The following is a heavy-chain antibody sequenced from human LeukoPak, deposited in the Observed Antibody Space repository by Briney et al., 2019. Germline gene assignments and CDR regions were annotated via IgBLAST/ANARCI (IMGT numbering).Heavy chain of an antibody. Sequence: PGGSLRLSCTVSGFTVSSNSMSWVRQAPGKGLEWVSYISSSSSTIYYADSVKGRFTISRDNAKNSLYLQMNSLRAEDTAVYYCARERGYSYVENSDYWGQGTLVTVSS. V-gene: IGHV3-48*01. D-gene: IGHD5-18*01. CDR1: GFTVSSNS. CDR2: ISSSSSTI. J-gene: IGHJ4*02. CDR3: ARERGYSYVENSDY.